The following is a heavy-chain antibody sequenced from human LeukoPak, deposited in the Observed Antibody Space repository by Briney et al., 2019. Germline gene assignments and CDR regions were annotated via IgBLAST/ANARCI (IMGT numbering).Heavy chain of an antibody. D-gene: IGHD3-3*01. J-gene: IGHJ4*02. CDR1: GFTFSSYA. CDR2: ISGSGGNT. CDR3: AKGVKYDFWSGYDTYYFDY. Sequence: PGGSLRLSCAASGFTFSSYAMSWVRQAPGKGLEWVSAISGSGGNTYYTDSVKGRFTISRDNSKNTLYLQMNSLRAEDTAVYYCAKGVKYDFWSGYDTYYFDYWGQGTLVTVSS. V-gene: IGHV3-23*01.